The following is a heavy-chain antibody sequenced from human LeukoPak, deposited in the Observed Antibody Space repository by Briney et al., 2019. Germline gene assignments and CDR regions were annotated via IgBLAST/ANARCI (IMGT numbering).Heavy chain of an antibody. J-gene: IGHJ5*02. D-gene: IGHD4-17*01. CDR3: ARDTVTTSGGFDP. CDR2: INHSGST. Sequence: PSETLSLTCAVYGGSFSGYYWSWIRQPPGKGLEWIGEINHSGSTNYNPSLKSRVTISVDTSKNQFSLKLSSVTAADTAVYYCARDTVTTSGGFDPWGQGTLVTVSS. CDR1: GGSFSGYY. V-gene: IGHV4-34*01.